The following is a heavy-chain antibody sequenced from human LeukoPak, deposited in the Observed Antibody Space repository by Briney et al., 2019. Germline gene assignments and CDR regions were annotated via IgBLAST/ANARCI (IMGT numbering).Heavy chain of an antibody. D-gene: IGHD3-10*01. CDR1: GFTFSSYS. CDR3: ARDPYYYGSGSPSPFDC. CDR2: ISSSSYI. V-gene: IGHV3-21*01. J-gene: IGHJ4*02. Sequence: GGSLRLSCAASGFTFSSYSMNWVRQAPGKGLEWVSSISSSSYIYYADSVKGRFTISRDNAKNSLYLQMNSLRAEDTAVYYCARDPYYYGSGSPSPFDCWGQGTLVTVSS.